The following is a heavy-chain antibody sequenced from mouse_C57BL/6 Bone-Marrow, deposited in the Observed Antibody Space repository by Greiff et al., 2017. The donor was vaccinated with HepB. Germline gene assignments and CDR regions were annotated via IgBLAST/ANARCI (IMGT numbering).Heavy chain of an antibody. CDR2: ISDGGSYT. Sequence: DVQLVESGGGLVKPGGSLKLSCAASGFTFSSYAMSWVRQTPEKRLEWVATISDGGSYTYYPDNVKGRFTISRDNAKNNLYLQMSHLKSEDTAMYYCARDRGITTGYYFDYWGQGTTLTVSS. J-gene: IGHJ2*01. CDR3: ARDRGITTGYYFDY. V-gene: IGHV5-4*01. D-gene: IGHD2-4*01. CDR1: GFTFSSYA.